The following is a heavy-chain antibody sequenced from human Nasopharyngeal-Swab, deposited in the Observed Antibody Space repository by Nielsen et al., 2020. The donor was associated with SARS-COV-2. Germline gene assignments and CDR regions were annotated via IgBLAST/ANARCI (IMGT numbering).Heavy chain of an antibody. CDR3: AKDVHGDYGGIDY. V-gene: IGHV3-30*18. Sequence: GGSLRLSCAASGFTFSSSGMDWVRQAPGKGLEWVAVISYDGSNEYYEDSVKGRFTISRDNSKNMLYLQMNSLRVEDTAVYYCAKDVHGDYGGIDYWGQGTLVTASS. J-gene: IGHJ4*02. CDR2: ISYDGSNE. CDR1: GFTFSSSG. D-gene: IGHD4-17*01.